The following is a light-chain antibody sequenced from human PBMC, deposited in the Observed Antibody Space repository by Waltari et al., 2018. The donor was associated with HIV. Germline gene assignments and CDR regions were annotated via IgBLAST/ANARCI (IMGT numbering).Light chain of an antibody. Sequence: NFMLTQPHSVSESPGKTVTISCTRSSCSIASNYVQRYQQRPGSSPTTVIYKDDQRPSGVPDRFSGSIDSSSNSASLTISGLRTEDEADYYCQSYDNENPVLFGGGTKLTVL. CDR3: QSYDNENPVL. CDR2: KDD. J-gene: IGLJ2*01. V-gene: IGLV6-57*01. CDR1: SCSIASNY.